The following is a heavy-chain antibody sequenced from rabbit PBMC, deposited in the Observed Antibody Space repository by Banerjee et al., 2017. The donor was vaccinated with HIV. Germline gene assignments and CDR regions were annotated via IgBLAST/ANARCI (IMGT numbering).Heavy chain of an antibody. V-gene: IGHV1S40*01. Sequence: QSLEESGGGLVKPGGTLTLTCKASGIDFSSYYYMCWVRQAPGKGLELIACIDAGSSGSTYYASWAKGRFTISKTSSTTVTLQMTSLTAADTATYFCARDFSSGWGALDLWGPGTLVTVS. CDR2: IDAGSSGST. CDR3: ARDFSSGWGALDL. CDR1: GIDFSSYYY. J-gene: IGHJ4*01. D-gene: IGHD4-1*01.